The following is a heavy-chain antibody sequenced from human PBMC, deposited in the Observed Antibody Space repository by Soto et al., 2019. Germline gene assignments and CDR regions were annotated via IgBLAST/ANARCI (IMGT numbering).Heavy chain of an antibody. Sequence: PSETLSLTCTVSGGSISSYYWSWIRQPPGKGLEWIGYIYYSGSTNHNPSLKSRVTISVDTSKNQFSLKLSSVTAADTAVYYCARLRYGSGRSSDYWGQGTLVTVSS. D-gene: IGHD3-10*01. CDR1: GGSISSYY. CDR3: ARLRYGSGRSSDY. J-gene: IGHJ4*02. V-gene: IGHV4-59*01. CDR2: IYYSGST.